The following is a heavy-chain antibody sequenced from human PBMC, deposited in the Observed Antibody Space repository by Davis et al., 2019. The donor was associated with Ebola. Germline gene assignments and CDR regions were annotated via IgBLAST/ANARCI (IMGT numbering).Heavy chain of an antibody. CDR3: ARESAWAGGNSSGY. Sequence: PSETLSLTCAVYGGSFSGYYWSWIRQPPGKGLEWIGEINHSGSTNYNPSLKSRVTISVDTSKNQFSLKLSSVTAADTAVYYCARESAWAGGNSSGYWGQGTLVTVSS. CDR1: GGSFSGYY. CDR2: INHSGST. J-gene: IGHJ4*02. V-gene: IGHV4-34*01. D-gene: IGHD4-23*01.